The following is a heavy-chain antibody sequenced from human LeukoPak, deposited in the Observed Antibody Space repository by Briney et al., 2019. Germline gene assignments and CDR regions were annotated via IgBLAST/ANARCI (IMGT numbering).Heavy chain of an antibody. CDR3: VRGRGVGTTGDYYFGMDV. V-gene: IGHV3-21*06. D-gene: IGHD1-26*01. CDR2: ISASSVYI. CDR1: GFTFNTYP. J-gene: IGHJ6*02. Sequence: GGSLRLSCAASGFTFNTYPMNWVRQAPGKGLEWVSSISASSVYIYYADSATGRFTISRDNAQNSLHLQMNSLRAEDTAVYYCVRGRGVGTTGDYYFGMDVWGQGTTVTVSS.